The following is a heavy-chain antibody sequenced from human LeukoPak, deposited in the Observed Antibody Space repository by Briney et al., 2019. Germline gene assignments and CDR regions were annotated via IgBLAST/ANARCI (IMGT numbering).Heavy chain of an antibody. Sequence: GGSLRLSCAVSGFTVSSNYMSWVRQAPGKGLEWVSVIYSDGSTYYADSVKGRFTISRDNSKSTLYLQMNSLRAEDTAVYYCASLGAAGTDYWGQGTLVTVSS. CDR1: GFTVSSNY. J-gene: IGHJ4*02. CDR2: IYSDGST. V-gene: IGHV3-53*01. D-gene: IGHD6-13*01. CDR3: ASLGAAGTDY.